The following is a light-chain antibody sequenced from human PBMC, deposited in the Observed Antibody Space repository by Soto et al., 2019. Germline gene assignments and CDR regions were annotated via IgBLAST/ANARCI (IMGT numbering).Light chain of an antibody. CDR1: HNITNY. Sequence: DIQMTQSPSSLYASVGDRVTITCRASHNITNYLNWYQQKSGTAPTLLIYAAPNLQGGVPSRFTGSASGTDFTLSISSLQPEDFATYYCQQSYSTPCAFGKGTKVELK. V-gene: IGKV1-39*01. CDR2: AAP. J-gene: IGKJ1*01. CDR3: QQSYSTPCA.